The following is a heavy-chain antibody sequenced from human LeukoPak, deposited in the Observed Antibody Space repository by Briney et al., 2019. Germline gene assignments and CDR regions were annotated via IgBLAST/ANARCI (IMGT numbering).Heavy chain of an antibody. CDR3: ASVLYSSSSGYYFDY. D-gene: IGHD6-6*01. Sequence: PSETLSLTCAVSGGSTSSSNWWSWVRQPPGKGLEWIGEIYHSGSTNYNPSLKSRVTISVDKPKNQFSLKLSSVTAADTAVYYCASVLYSSSSGYYFDYWGQGTLVTVSS. CDR1: GGSTSSSNW. CDR2: IYHSGST. V-gene: IGHV4-4*02. J-gene: IGHJ4*02.